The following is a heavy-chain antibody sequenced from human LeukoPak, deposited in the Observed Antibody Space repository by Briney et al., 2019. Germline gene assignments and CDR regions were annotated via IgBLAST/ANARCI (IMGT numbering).Heavy chain of an antibody. Sequence: SETLSLTCTVSGGSISSSSYYWGWIRQPPGKGLEWIGSIYYSGSTYYNPSLKSRVTISVDTSKNQFSLKLSSVTAADTAVYYCARGGWLRSKGFDYWGQGTLVTVSS. CDR2: IYYSGST. J-gene: IGHJ4*02. D-gene: IGHD5-12*01. CDR3: ARGGWLRSKGFDY. V-gene: IGHV4-39*07. CDR1: GGSISSSSYY.